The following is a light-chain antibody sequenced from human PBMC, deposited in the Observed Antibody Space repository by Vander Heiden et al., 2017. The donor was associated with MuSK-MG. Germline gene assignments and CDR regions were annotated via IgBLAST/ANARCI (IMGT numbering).Light chain of an antibody. Sequence: DSQFTHSPSTLSASVGDRVTITCRASQNVSNYLPWYQQKPGKAPSLLIYTASFLHSGVPSRFSGSGSGADFTLTISSLQPEDFATYYCQQSYTYPRTFGPGTKLEIK. V-gene: IGKV1-39*01. CDR2: TAS. CDR3: QQSYTYPRT. J-gene: IGKJ2*02. CDR1: QNVSNY.